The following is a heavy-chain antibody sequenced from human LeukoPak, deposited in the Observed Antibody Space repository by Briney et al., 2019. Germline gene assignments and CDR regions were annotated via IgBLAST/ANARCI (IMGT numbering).Heavy chain of an antibody. V-gene: IGHV4-39*01. CDR1: GGSISSSTYY. CDR2: IYYYGST. CDR3: ARHAGGDTAMPIDY. Sequence: SETLSLTCTVSGGSISSSTYYWGWLRQPPGKGLEWLGSIYYYGSTYYNPSLKSRVTISVDTSKNQFSLKLSSVTAADTAVYYCARHAGGDTAMPIDYWGQGTLVTVSS. D-gene: IGHD5-18*01. J-gene: IGHJ4*02.